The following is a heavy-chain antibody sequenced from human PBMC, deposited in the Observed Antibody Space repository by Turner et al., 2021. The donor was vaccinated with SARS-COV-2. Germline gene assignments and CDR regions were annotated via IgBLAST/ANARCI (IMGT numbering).Heavy chain of an antibody. CDR1: GFTVSSNY. D-gene: IGHD6-19*01. CDR3: ARGYSSGWYQSGAFDI. J-gene: IGHJ3*02. Sequence: EVQLVESGGGLIHPGGSLRLSCAASGFTVSSNYMRWVRQAPGKGLEWVSVIYSGGSTYYADSVKGRFTISRDNSKNKLYLQMNSLRAEDTAVYYCARGYSSGWYQSGAFDIWGQGTMVTVSS. V-gene: IGHV3-53*01. CDR2: IYSGGST.